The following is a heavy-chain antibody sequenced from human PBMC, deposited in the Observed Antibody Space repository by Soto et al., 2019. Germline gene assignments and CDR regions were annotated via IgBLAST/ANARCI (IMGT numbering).Heavy chain of an antibody. CDR3: ANSITMIPTDC. D-gene: IGHD3-22*01. Sequence: GGSLRLSRAASGFTFSSYAMSWVRQAPGKGLEWVSAISGSGGSTYYADSVKGRFTISRDNSKNTLYLQMNSLRAEDTAVYYCANSITMIPTDCWGQGTLVTVSS. CDR1: GFTFSSYA. CDR2: ISGSGGST. J-gene: IGHJ4*02. V-gene: IGHV3-23*01.